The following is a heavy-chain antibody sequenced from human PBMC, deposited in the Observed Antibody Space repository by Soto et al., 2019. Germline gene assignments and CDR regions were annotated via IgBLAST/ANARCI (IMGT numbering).Heavy chain of an antibody. V-gene: IGHV4-39*01. J-gene: IGHJ4*02. CDR1: GGSISSSSYY. CDR3: GKLGHVLGSYRSPDY. Sequence: SETLSLTCTVSGGSISSSSYYWGWIRQPPGKGLEWIGSIYYSGSTYYNPSLKSRVTISVDTSKNQFSLKLSSVTAADTAVYYCGKLGHVLGSYRSPDYWGQGTLVTVSS. D-gene: IGHD3-16*02. CDR2: IYYSGST.